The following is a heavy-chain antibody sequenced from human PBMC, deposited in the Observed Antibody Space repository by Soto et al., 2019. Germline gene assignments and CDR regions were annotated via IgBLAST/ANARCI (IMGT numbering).Heavy chain of an antibody. Sequence: ASVQVSCKASVCTFTSYGISWVRQAPGQGLEWMGWISAYNGNTNYAQKLQGRVTMTTDTSTSTAYTELRSLRSDDTAVYYCARFDAAYYYYYYGMDVWGQGTTVTVSS. CDR1: VCTFTSYG. CDR3: ARFDAAYYYYYYGMDV. D-gene: IGHD6-25*01. V-gene: IGHV1-18*01. CDR2: ISAYNGNT. J-gene: IGHJ6*02.